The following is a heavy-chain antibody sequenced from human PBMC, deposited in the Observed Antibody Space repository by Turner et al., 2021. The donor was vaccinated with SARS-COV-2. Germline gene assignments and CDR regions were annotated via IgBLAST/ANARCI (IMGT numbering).Heavy chain of an antibody. J-gene: IGHJ6*02. CDR2: SIPIIDTT. CDR3: AGGYYGSSDCSFYHSYVMDV. D-gene: IGHD3-22*01. CDR1: GGSFCRYG. Sequence: QVQLVQSGPEVTPAWSSLTVSFKASGGSFCRYGISWVRQAPGKGLEWMGGSIPIIDTTNNAQRFKGRVTITADKYTSTAFLELSSLRADDTAVYYCAGGYYGSSDCSFYHSYVMDVWGQGTTVTVSS. V-gene: IGHV1-69*06.